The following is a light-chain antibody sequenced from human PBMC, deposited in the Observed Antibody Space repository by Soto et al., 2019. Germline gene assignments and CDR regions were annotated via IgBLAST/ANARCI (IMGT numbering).Light chain of an antibody. Sequence: VLKHPQSILYLNPGERATLSCRASQSFRGLLAWYQQKPGQAPRLLIYDAYNRATGIPPRFSGSGSGTDFTLTISCRDPEGSAVYNCQRPRLWAGTVGRGTRLEIK. CDR1: QSFRGL. V-gene: IGKV3-11*01. J-gene: IGKJ5*01. CDR2: DAY. CDR3: QRPRLWAGT.